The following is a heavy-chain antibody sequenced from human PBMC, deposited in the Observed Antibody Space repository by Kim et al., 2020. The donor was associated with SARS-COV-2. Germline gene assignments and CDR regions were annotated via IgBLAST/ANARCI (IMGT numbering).Heavy chain of an antibody. CDR2: T. CDR3: ARGGRGWIMDY. D-gene: IGHD6-19*01. Sequence: TSYAQKFQGRVTMTRDTSKSTVYMELSSLRSEDTAVYYCARGGRGWIMDYWGQGTLVTVSS. V-gene: IGHV1-46*01. J-gene: IGHJ4*02.